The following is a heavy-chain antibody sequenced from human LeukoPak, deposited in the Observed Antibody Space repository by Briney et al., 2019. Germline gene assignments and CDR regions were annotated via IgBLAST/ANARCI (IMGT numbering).Heavy chain of an antibody. CDR1: GYTFTDYG. Sequence: GASVTVSCKASGYTFTDYGFSWVRQAPGQGLEWMGWISPYNGNTRYTQKFQDRVTMTTDTSAGTAYMELRSLRFDDTAVYYCARDPRHMVTTKYNAFDIWGQGTMVTVSS. V-gene: IGHV1-18*01. J-gene: IGHJ3*02. CDR2: ISPYNGNT. CDR3: ARDPRHMVTTKYNAFDI. D-gene: IGHD4-17*01.